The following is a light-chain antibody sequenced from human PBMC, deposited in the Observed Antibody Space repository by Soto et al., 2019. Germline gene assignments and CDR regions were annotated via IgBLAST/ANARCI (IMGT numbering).Light chain of an antibody. Sequence: EIVLTQSPGSLSLSPGQRATLSCRASQSFDTTFFAWYQKKPGQAHSLLIYGASKRATGIPEKFSGSMSGTDFTLSISRLEPDDFEVYYCQQYMSSVTFGQGTKVEIK. CDR3: QQYMSSVT. V-gene: IGKV3-20*01. J-gene: IGKJ1*01. CDR1: QSFDTTF. CDR2: GAS.